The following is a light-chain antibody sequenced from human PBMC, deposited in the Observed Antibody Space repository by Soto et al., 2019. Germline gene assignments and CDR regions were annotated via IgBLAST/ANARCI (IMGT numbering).Light chain of an antibody. CDR3: QQYNNWPLT. J-gene: IGKJ3*01. V-gene: IGKV3-15*01. CDR1: QSVSSS. CDR2: GAS. Sequence: EIVMTQSPATLSVSPGERATLSCRASQSVSSSLAWYQQKPGQATRLLIYGASTRAAGIPARFSGSGSGTEFTLTISSLQSEDFAVYYCQQYNNWPLTFGPGTKVDIK.